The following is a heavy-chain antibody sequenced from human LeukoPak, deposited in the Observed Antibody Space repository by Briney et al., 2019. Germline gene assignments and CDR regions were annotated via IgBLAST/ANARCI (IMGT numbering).Heavy chain of an antibody. V-gene: IGHV4-4*02. CDR2: INHSGST. Sequence: GSLRLSCEGSAFIFSGHWMNWVRQPPGKGLEWIGEINHSGSTNYNPSLKSRVTISVDTSKNQFSLKLSSVTAADTAVYYCARDGGYDSSGFTRYYYYYYGMDVWGQGTTVTVSS. J-gene: IGHJ6*02. CDR1: AFIFSGHW. CDR3: ARDGGYDSSGFTRYYYYYYGMDV. D-gene: IGHD3-22*01.